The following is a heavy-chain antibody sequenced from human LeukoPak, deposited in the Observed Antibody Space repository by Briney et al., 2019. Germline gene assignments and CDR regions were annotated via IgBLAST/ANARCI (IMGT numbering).Heavy chain of an antibody. CDR1: GGSISSYY. V-gene: IGHV4-59*01. Sequence: SETLSLTCTVSGGSISSYYWSWIRQPPGKGLEWIGYIYYSGSSNYNPSLNNRVTISADTSKNQFSLTLGSGTADDTPVYYCARGLQADATTVLTPGYYYYMDVWGKGTTVTVSS. CDR3: ARGLQADATTVLTPGYYYYMDV. D-gene: IGHD4-23*01. CDR2: IYYSGSS. J-gene: IGHJ6*03.